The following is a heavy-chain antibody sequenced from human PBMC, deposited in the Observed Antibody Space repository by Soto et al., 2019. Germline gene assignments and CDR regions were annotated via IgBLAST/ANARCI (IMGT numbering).Heavy chain of an antibody. Sequence: SETLSLTCSVSGAALNSGNYYWSWIRQVPGKGLEWIGHIYVTGAVDYNPSLRDRITISQDTSERQFSLNLRLVTAADTAVYYCARLRIATNNYKWFDPWGKGTLVNVSS. CDR1: GAALNSGNYY. J-gene: IGHJ5*02. CDR3: ARLRIATNNYKWFDP. CDR2: IYVTGAV. V-gene: IGHV4-31*03. D-gene: IGHD2-21*01.